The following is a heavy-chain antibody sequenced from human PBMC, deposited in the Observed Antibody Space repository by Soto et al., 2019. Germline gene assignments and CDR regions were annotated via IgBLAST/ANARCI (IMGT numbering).Heavy chain of an antibody. Sequence: GGSLRLSCAASGFTFSSYSMNWVRQAPGKGLEWVSYISSSSSTIYYADSVKGRFTISRDNAKNSLYLQMNSLRDEDTAVYYYARVGYYDFWSGYLDVWGQGTTVTVSS. V-gene: IGHV3-48*02. CDR1: GFTFSSYS. CDR3: ARVGYYDFWSGYLDV. J-gene: IGHJ6*02. D-gene: IGHD3-3*01. CDR2: ISSSSSTI.